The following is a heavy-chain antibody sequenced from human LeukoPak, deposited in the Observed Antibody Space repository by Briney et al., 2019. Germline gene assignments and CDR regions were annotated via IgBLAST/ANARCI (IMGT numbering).Heavy chain of an antibody. J-gene: IGHJ4*02. Sequence: TGGSLRLSCTASGFTFGDHAMSWVRQAPGKGLEWVGLIRSKAYGGTTDYAASVKGRFTISRDDSKSIAYLQMNSLKTEDTAVYYCTRDNGAGYCSSTSCFGGPDYWGQGTLVTVSS. V-gene: IGHV3-49*04. CDR3: TRDNGAGYCSSTSCFGGPDY. CDR1: GFTFGDHA. CDR2: IRSKAYGGTT. D-gene: IGHD2-2*01.